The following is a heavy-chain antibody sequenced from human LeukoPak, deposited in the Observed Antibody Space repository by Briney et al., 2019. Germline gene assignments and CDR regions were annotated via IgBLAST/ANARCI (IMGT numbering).Heavy chain of an antibody. CDR1: GGSISSGGYY. CDR3: ARVLAAAEFDY. Sequence: SETLSLTCTVSGGSISSGGYYWSWIRQHPGKGLEWIGYIYYSGSTYYNPSLKSRVTISVDTSKNQFSLKLSSVTAADAAVYYCARVLAAAEFDYWGQGTLVTVSS. CDR2: IYYSGST. J-gene: IGHJ4*02. V-gene: IGHV4-31*03. D-gene: IGHD6-13*01.